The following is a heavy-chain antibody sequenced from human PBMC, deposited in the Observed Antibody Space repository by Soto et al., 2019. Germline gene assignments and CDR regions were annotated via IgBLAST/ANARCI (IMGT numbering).Heavy chain of an antibody. CDR1: GFTFSSYG. CDR3: ARDWVAAAALFDY. CDR2: IWFDGSNK. V-gene: IGHV3-33*01. D-gene: IGHD6-13*01. Sequence: QVHLVESGGGVVQPGRSLRLSCAASGFTFSSYGMHWVRQAPGKGLEWVAVIWFDGSNKYYADSVKGRFTISRDNSKTTLYLQMNSVGAEDTAVYYCARDWVAAAALFDYWGQGTLVTVSS. J-gene: IGHJ4*02.